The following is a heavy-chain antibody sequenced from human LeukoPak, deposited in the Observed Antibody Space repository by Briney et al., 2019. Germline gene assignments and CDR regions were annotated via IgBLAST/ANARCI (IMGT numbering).Heavy chain of an antibody. CDR1: GDSISSSGYY. CDR3: ARDSSITSPYSGFDP. Sequence: PSETLSLTCNVSGDSISSSGYYWGWIRQPPGKGLEWIGRIYYSGSTYFDPSLKSRVTISVDTSKNQFSLNLSSVTARDTAVYYCARDSSITSPYSGFDPWGQGTLVTVSS. J-gene: IGHJ5*02. V-gene: IGHV4-39*07. CDR2: IYYSGST. D-gene: IGHD2-2*01.